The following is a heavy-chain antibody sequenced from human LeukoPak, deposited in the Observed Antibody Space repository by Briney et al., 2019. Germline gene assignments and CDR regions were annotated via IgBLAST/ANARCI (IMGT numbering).Heavy chain of an antibody. J-gene: IGHJ3*02. V-gene: IGHV1-2*02. Sequence: ASVKVSCKASGYTFTGYYMHWVRQAPGQGLEWMGWINPNSGDTNYAQKFQGRVTMTRDTSISTAYMELSRLRSDDTAVYYCASFGVVTARYAFDIWGQGTMVTVSS. CDR1: GYTFTGYY. CDR2: INPNSGDT. D-gene: IGHD2-21*02. CDR3: ASFGVVTARYAFDI.